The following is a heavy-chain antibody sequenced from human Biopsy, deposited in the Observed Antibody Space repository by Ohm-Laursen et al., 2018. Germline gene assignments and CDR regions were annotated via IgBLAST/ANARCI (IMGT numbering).Heavy chain of an antibody. CDR2: IRDKANNYAT. V-gene: IGHV3-73*01. J-gene: IGHJ4*02. Sequence: SLRLSCAASGFTFDDYAMHWVRQASGKGLEWVGHIRDKANNYATAYAASVKGRFTISRDDSENTVYLQMSSLTTKDTAVYYCTRNGDGGNWDDFDYWGQGTLVTVSS. CDR1: GFTFDDYA. D-gene: IGHD4-23*01. CDR3: TRNGDGGNWDDFDY.